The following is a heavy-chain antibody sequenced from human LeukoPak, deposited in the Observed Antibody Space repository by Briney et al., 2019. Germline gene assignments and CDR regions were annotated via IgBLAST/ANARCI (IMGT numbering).Heavy chain of an antibody. CDR1: GGTFSSYA. CDR2: IIPIFGTA. J-gene: IGHJ4*01. V-gene: IGHV1-69*05. D-gene: IGHD3-22*01. Sequence: SVKVSCKASGGTFSSYAISWVRQAPGQGLEWMGRIIPIFGTANYAQKFQGRVTITTDESTSTAYMELSSLRSEDTAVYYCAREGQKSYYDSSGYYTYFDYWGHGTLVTVSS. CDR3: AREGQKSYYDSSGYYTYFDY.